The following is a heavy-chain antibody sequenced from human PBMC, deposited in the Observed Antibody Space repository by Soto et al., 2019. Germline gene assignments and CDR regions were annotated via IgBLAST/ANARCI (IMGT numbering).Heavy chain of an antibody. J-gene: IGHJ6*02. CDR1: GFTFSSYA. D-gene: IGHD1-26*01. Sequence: GGSLGLSCAATGFTFSSYAMSWVRQAPGKGLEWVSAISGSGGSTYYADSVKGRFTISRDNSKNTLYLQMNSLRAEDTAVYYCAKWAGATWVSYGMDVWGQGTTVTVSS. CDR2: ISGSGGST. CDR3: AKWAGATWVSYGMDV. V-gene: IGHV3-23*01.